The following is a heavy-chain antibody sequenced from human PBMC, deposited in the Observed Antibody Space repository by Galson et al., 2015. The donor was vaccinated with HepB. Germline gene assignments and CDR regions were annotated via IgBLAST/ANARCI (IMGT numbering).Heavy chain of an antibody. Sequence: SVKVSCTASGYTFTSYDLHRVRQAPGQRLEWMGWINAGNGNTKYSQKCQGRVTITRDTSASTAYMELSSLRSEDTAVYYCARVGWRVGSSGWYLGYWGQGTLVTVSS. CDR3: ARVGWRVGSSGWYLGY. D-gene: IGHD6-19*01. CDR1: GYTFTSYD. J-gene: IGHJ4*02. V-gene: IGHV1-3*01. CDR2: INAGNGNT.